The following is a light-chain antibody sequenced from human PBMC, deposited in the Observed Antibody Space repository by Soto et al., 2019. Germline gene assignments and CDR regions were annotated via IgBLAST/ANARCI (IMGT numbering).Light chain of an antibody. Sequence: QLVLIQPASVSGSPGQSITISCTGTSSDVGGSNYVSWYQHHPHRAPKLLIYEVSYRPSGVSNRFSGSKSGNTASLTISGLQAEDEADYYCSSYTSSNTLEVFGFGTKLTVL. V-gene: IGLV2-14*01. CDR3: SSYTSSNTLEV. CDR1: SSDVGGSNY. J-gene: IGLJ1*01. CDR2: EVS.